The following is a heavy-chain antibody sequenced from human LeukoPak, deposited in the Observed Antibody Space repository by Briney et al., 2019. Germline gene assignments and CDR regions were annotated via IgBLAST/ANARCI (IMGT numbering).Heavy chain of an antibody. CDR2: ISCDGFNK. CDR1: GFNFSSYA. Sequence: GGSLRLSCAASGFNFSSYAMHWVRQAPGKGLEWVTIISCDGFNKYYADSVKGRFTISRDNSKNTLYLQMNSLRAEDTAVYYCAREGYYYDSSGYEGFDYWGQGTLVTVSS. CDR3: AREGYYYDSSGYEGFDY. V-gene: IGHV3-30-3*01. D-gene: IGHD3-22*01. J-gene: IGHJ4*02.